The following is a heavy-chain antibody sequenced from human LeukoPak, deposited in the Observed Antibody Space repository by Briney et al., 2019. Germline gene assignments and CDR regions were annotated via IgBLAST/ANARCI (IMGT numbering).Heavy chain of an antibody. CDR1: GYTFTSYY. Sequence: GASVKVSCKASGYTFTSYYMHWVRQAPGQGLEWMGIINPSGGSTSYAQKFQGRVTMTRDTSTSTAYMELRSLRSDDTAVYYCARGPTVTTSHGAYYYYYYMDVWGKGTTVTVSS. CDR2: INPSGGST. D-gene: IGHD4-17*01. CDR3: ARGPTVTTSHGAYYYYYYMDV. V-gene: IGHV1-46*01. J-gene: IGHJ6*03.